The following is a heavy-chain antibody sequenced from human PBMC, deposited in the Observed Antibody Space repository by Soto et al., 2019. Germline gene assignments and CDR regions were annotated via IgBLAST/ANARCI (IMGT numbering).Heavy chain of an antibody. D-gene: IGHD6-6*01. J-gene: IGHJ4*02. Sequence: GGSLRLSCAASEFTFSIYSMNWVRQVPGKGLEWVSSVRRTSDYIYYADSVKGRFTISRDNAKNTLYLQMNSLTDEDTAVYHCAKGTYSSSSPFDYWGQGTLVTVSS. V-gene: IGHV3-21*04. CDR1: EFTFSIYS. CDR3: AKGTYSSSSPFDY. CDR2: VRRTSDYI.